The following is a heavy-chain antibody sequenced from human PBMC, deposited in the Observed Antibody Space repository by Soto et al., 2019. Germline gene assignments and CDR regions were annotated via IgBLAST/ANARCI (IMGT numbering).Heavy chain of an antibody. Sequence: RVSLRLSCAASGFTFSSYGMHWVRQAPGKGLEWVAVIWYDGSNKYYADSVKGRFTISRDNSKNTLYLQMKSLRAEETDVYYCARYCEMAYDTYSWFDHWCQGNVVSAS. CDR3: ARYCEMAYDTYSWFDH. CDR2: IWYDGSNK. D-gene: IGHD2-8*01. CDR1: GFTFSSYG. V-gene: IGHV3-33*01. J-gene: IGHJ5*02.